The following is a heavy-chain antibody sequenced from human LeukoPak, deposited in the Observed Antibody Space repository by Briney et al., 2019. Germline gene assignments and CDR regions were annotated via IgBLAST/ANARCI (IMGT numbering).Heavy chain of an antibody. CDR2: IYSRGRT. Sequence: GGSLRLSCAASGFTVSNNYMRWVRQAPGKGLEWVSSIYSRGRTSYVASVKGRFTISRDNSKNTLFLQMNSLRVEDTAVYYCARDYYGPWGQGTLVTVSS. D-gene: IGHD3-22*01. CDR1: GFTVSNNY. V-gene: IGHV3-66*03. CDR3: ARDYYGP. J-gene: IGHJ5*02.